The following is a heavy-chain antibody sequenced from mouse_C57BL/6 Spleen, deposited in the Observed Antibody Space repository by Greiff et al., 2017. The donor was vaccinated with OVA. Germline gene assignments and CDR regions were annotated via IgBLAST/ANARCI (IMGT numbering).Heavy chain of an antibody. CDR1: GYTFTSYW. CDR3: ARKGFIYYYGSSSFCDY. D-gene: IGHD1-1*01. Sequence: QVQLQQSGAELVRPGTSVKLSCKASGYTFTSYWMHWVKQRPGQGLEWIGVIDPSDSYTNYNQKFKGKATLTVDTSSSTAYLQLSSLTSEDSAVYYCARKGFIYYYGSSSFCDYWGQGTTLTVSS. J-gene: IGHJ2*01. CDR2: IDPSDSYT. V-gene: IGHV1-59*01.